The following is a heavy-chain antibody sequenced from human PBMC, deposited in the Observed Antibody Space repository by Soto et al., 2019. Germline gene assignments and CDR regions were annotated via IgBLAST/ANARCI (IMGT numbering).Heavy chain of an antibody. CDR2: TRNKANNYTT. D-gene: IGHD3-10*01. V-gene: IGHV3-72*01. J-gene: IGHJ4*02. CDR3: TSGFPKFDS. CDR1: AFTFSDHY. Sequence: EVQLVESGGALVQPGGSLRLSCAASAFTFSDHYTDWVRQAPGKGLEWVGRTRNKANNYTTEYAASVKGRFTISRDDSKNLLYLQMNSLKTEDTAVYYCTSGFPKFDSWGQGTLVTVSS.